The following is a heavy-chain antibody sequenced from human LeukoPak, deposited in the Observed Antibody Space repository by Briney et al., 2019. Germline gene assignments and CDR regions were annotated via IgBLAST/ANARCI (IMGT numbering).Heavy chain of an antibody. CDR2: IIPIFGTA. CDR3: ATPYYYGSGSFDY. J-gene: IGHJ4*02. Sequence: SLKVSCKASVYTFTSYAISWVRQAPGQGLEWMGGIIPIFGTANYAQKFQGRVTITADESTSTAYMELSSLRSEDTAVYYCATPYYYGSGSFDYWGQGTLVTVSS. V-gene: IGHV1-69*13. CDR1: VYTFTSYA. D-gene: IGHD3-10*01.